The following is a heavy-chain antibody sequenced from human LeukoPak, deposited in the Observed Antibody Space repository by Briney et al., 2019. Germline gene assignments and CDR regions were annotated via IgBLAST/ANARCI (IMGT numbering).Heavy chain of an antibody. Sequence: EASVKVSCKASGGTFSSYTISWVRQAPGQGLEWMGRIIPILGIANYAQKFQGRVTITADKSTSTAYMELSSLRSEDTAVYYCARTPGVSVVVPAAKYHMDVWGKGTTVTVSS. D-gene: IGHD2-2*01. CDR3: ARTPGVSVVVPAAKYHMDV. J-gene: IGHJ6*03. CDR1: GGTFSSYT. V-gene: IGHV1-69*02. CDR2: IIPILGIA.